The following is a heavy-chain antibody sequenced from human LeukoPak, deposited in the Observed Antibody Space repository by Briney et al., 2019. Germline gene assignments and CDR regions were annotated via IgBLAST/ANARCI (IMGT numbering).Heavy chain of an antibody. CDR2: INHSGST. J-gene: IGHJ5*02. V-gene: IGHV4-34*01. D-gene: IGHD1-1*01. CDR1: GFTFSSYA. Sequence: GSLRLSCAASGFTFSSYAMSWVRQPPGKALEWIGEINHSGSTNYNPSLKSRVTISVDKSLRQFFLRLSPVTAADTAVYYCARERASNNYYNYFDPWGQGTQVTVSS. CDR3: ARERASNNYYNYFDP.